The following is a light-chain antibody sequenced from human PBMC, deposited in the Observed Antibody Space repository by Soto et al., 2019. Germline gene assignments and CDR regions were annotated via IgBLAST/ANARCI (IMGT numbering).Light chain of an antibody. J-gene: IGKJ5*01. CDR3: QQYGSTPLIT. CDR1: QSVTSRF. CDR2: GSS. V-gene: IGKV3-20*01. Sequence: EIVLTQPPGTLSLSPGERATLSCSASQSVTSRFLAWYQQKPGQAPRLLIYGSSSRASGIPDRFSGGGSGTDFTLTISRLEPEDFAVYYCQQYGSTPLITFGQGTRLEIK.